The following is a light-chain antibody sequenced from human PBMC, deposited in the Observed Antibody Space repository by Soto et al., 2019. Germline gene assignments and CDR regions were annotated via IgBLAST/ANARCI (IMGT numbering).Light chain of an antibody. J-gene: IGLJ3*02. CDR2: EVS. CDR3: SSYTSSSTLRV. CDR1: TSDVGGYSY. Sequence: QSVLTQPASVSGSPGQSITISCTGTTSDVGGYSYVSWYQQHPGKAPKLMIYEVSNRPSGVSNRFSGSKSGNTASLTISGLQAEDEADYYCSSYTSSSTLRVFGGGTKLTVL. V-gene: IGLV2-14*01.